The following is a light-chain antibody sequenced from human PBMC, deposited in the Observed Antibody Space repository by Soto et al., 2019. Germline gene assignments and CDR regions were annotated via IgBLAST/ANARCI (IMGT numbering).Light chain of an antibody. CDR3: QHRDNWPLT. Sequence: EIVLTQSPATLALSPEQRATLSCRASQNIDTYLAWYLQKPGQAPRLLIYDTSNRATGIPERFSGSGSGTDFTLTISSLEAEDFAVYYCQHRDNWPLTFGGGTKLEI. V-gene: IGKV3-11*01. CDR1: QNIDTY. J-gene: IGKJ4*01. CDR2: DTS.